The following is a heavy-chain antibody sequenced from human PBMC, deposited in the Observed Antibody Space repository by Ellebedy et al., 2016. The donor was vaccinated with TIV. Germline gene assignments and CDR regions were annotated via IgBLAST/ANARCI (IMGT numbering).Heavy chain of an antibody. V-gene: IGHV4-39*02. Sequence: MPSETLSLTCTVSGGSISSSSYYWGWIRQPPGKGLEWIGSIFYSGSTYYNPSLKSRVTISVDKSRNQFSLKLTSVTAADTAVYYCARGGYCTSTSCHLGGMDVWGQGTTVTVSS. CDR2: IFYSGST. D-gene: IGHD2-2*01. CDR1: GGSISSSSYY. J-gene: IGHJ6*02. CDR3: ARGGYCTSTSCHLGGMDV.